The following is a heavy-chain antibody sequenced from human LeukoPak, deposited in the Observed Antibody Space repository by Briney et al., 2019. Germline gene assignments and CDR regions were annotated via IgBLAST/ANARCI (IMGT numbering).Heavy chain of an antibody. Sequence: SETLSLTCTVSGGSISSSYWSWIRQPPGKGLEWIGYIHYSGSTNYNPSLESRVTISVDTSKNQFSLKLSSVTAADTAVYYCASTRSTSDWYTRGFEYWGQGTLVTVSS. CDR1: GGSISSSY. J-gene: IGHJ4*02. CDR2: IHYSGST. D-gene: IGHD6-19*01. CDR3: ASTRSTSDWYTRGFEY. V-gene: IGHV4-59*08.